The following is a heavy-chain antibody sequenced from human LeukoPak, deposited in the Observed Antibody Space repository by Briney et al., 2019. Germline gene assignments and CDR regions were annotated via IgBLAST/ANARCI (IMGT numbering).Heavy chain of an antibody. CDR3: AKRGVVIRVILVGFHKEAYYFDS. CDR2: ISGSGGRT. V-gene: IGHV3-23*01. D-gene: IGHD3-22*01. Sequence: PGGSLRLSCAVSGITLSNYGMRWVRQAPGKGLEWVAGISGSGGRTNYADAVKGRFTISRDNAKNTLFLQMNSLSVEDTAVYFCAKRGVVIRVILVGFHKEAYYFDSWGQGALVTVSS. J-gene: IGHJ4*02. CDR1: GITLSNYG.